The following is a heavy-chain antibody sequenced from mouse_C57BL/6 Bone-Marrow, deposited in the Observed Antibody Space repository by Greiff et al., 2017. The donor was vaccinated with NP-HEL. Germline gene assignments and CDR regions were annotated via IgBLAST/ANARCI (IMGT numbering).Heavy chain of an antibody. CDR2: IYPRSGNT. Sequence: VQLQESGAELARPGASVKLSCKASGYTFTSYGISWVKQRTGQGLEWIGEIYPRSGNTYYNEKFKGKATLTADKSSSTAYMELRSLTSEDSAVYFCARAPSCYGNAYWGQGTTLTVSS. V-gene: IGHV1-81*01. D-gene: IGHD2-10*01. J-gene: IGHJ2*01. CDR1: GYTFTSYG. CDR3: ARAPSCYGNAY.